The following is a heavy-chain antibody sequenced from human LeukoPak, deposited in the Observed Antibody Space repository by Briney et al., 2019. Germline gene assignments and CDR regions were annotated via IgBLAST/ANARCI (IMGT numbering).Heavy chain of an antibody. CDR3: ARLVARRTGKVVVVFTWFDP. CDR1: GGSISSNSYY. D-gene: IGHD3-22*01. J-gene: IGHJ5*02. V-gene: IGHV4-39*01. Sequence: NPSETLSLTCAVSGGSISSNSYYWGWIRQPPGKGLGWIGSIYYSGSTYYNPSLKSRVTISVDTSKNQFSLKLSSVTAADTAVYYCARLVARRTGKVVVVFTWFDPWGQGTLVTVSS. CDR2: IYYSGST.